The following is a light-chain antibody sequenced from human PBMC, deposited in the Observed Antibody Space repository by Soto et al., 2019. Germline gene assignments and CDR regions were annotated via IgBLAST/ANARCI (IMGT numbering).Light chain of an antibody. CDR3: QSYDSSLSGYV. V-gene: IGLV1-40*01. CDR1: SSNIGAGYD. Sequence: QSVLTQPPSVSGAPGQRVTISCTGSSSNIGAGYDVHWYQQLPGTAPKLLIYGNSTRPSGVPDRFSGSKSGTSASLAITGLQAEDEADYYCQSYDSSLSGYVFGTGTK. J-gene: IGLJ1*01. CDR2: GNS.